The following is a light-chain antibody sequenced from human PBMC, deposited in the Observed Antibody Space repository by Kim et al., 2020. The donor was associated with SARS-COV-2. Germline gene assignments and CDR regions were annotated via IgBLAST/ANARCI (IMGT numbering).Light chain of an antibody. CDR2: EDN. V-gene: IGLV2-23*01. Sequence: QSALTQPASVSGSPGQSITISCTGTSSDVGNYNLVSWYQHHPGKAPKLMIYEDNKRPSGVSNRFSGSKSGNTASLTISGLQAEDEADYYCCAYAGRNNMLFGGGTKVTVL. CDR3: CAYAGRNNML. CDR1: SSDVGNYNL. J-gene: IGLJ2*01.